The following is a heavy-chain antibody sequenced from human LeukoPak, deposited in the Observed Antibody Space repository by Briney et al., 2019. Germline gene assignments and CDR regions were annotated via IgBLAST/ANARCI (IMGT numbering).Heavy chain of an antibody. V-gene: IGHV3-23*01. D-gene: IGHD1-26*01. CDR3: AKGYSGSYCADY. Sequence: PGGSLRLSCAASGFTFNTYGMSWVRQAPGKGLECVSSVSASGGNTHYADSVKGRFTISRDNPKNTLYLQMNSLSAEDTAVYYCAKGYSGSYCADYWGQGTLVTVSS. J-gene: IGHJ4*02. CDR1: GFTFNTYG. CDR2: VSASGGNT.